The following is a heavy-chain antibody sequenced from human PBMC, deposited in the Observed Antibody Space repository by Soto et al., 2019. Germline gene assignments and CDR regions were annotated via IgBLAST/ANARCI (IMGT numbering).Heavy chain of an antibody. CDR2: IWYDGSNK. J-gene: IGHJ4*02. D-gene: IGHD5-18*01. Sequence: QVQLVESGGGVVRPGRSLRLSCAASGFTFSSYGMHWVRQAPGKGLEWVAVIWYDGSNKYYADSVKGRFTISRDNSKNTLYLQMNSLRADDTAVYYCARADTAMATPIDYWGQGTLVTVSS. CDR3: ARADTAMATPIDY. CDR1: GFTFSSYG. V-gene: IGHV3-33*01.